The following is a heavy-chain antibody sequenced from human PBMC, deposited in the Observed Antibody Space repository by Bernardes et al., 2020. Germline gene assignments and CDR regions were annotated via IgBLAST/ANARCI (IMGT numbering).Heavy chain of an antibody. CDR2: IWYDGSNK. D-gene: IGHD3-22*01. V-gene: IGHV3-33*01. CDR1: GFTFSSYG. CDR3: ARVLGYYYDSSGYGSLDY. J-gene: IGHJ4*02. Sequence: GGSLRLSCAASGFTFSSYGMHWVRQAPGKGLEWVAVIWYDGSNKYYADSVKGRFTISRDNSKNTLYLQMNSLRAEDTAVYYCARVLGYYYDSSGYGSLDYWGQGTLVTVSS.